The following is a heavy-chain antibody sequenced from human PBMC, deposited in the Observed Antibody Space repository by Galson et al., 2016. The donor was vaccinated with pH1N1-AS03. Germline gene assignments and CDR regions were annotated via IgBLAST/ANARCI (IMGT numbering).Heavy chain of an antibody. Sequence: ETLSLPCAVSGYSISSGFHWAWVRQPPSTGLEWIGTISHSGNTYYNPSLKSRVTMSVDTSKNQFSLKLSSVTAADAAVYYCARFSGSYQFDYWGQGTLVTVSA. CDR2: ISHSGNT. CDR1: GYSISSGFH. CDR3: ARFSGSYQFDY. V-gene: IGHV4-38-2*01. D-gene: IGHD1-26*01. J-gene: IGHJ4*02.